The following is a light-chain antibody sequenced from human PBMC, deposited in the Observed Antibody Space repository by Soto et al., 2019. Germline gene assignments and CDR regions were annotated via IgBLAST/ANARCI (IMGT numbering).Light chain of an antibody. J-gene: IGKJ4*01. Sequence: DIPMTQSPSSLSASVGDRVTITCRASQSISTYLTWFQQKPGKAPKFLIYAASILQKGVPSRFSVNGSGTDFSSNISSLQLEDFATYYYQQSYSNSLTFGGGTKVEIK. CDR2: AAS. CDR1: QSISTY. CDR3: QQSYSNSLT. V-gene: IGKV1-39*01.